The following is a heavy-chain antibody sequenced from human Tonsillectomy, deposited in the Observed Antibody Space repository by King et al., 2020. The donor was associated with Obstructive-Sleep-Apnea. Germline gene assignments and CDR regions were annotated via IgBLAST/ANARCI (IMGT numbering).Heavy chain of an antibody. V-gene: IGHV4-39*07. D-gene: IGHD6-13*01. Sequence: QLQESGPGLVKPSETLSLTCTVSGGSISSSSYYWGWIRQPPGKGLEWIGSIYHSGSTYYNPSLKSRVTISVDTSKNQFSVKLNSVTAADTAVYYCARDEQLIPYWYFDLWGRGTLVTVSS. CDR2: IYHSGST. CDR3: ARDEQLIPYWYFDL. J-gene: IGHJ2*01. CDR1: GGSISSSSYY.